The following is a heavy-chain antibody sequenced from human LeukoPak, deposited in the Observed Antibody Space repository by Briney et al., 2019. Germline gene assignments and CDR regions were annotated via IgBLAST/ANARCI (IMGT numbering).Heavy chain of an antibody. CDR1: GFRFNGYA. CDR3: AREVYSYAPDALDL. CDR2: ISMDGSQQ. V-gene: IGHV3-30*04. Sequence: GGSLRLSCAASGFRFNGYAMHWVRQPPGTGLEWVAVISMDGSQQYYADSVKGRFTISRDNSKNTLYLQMSSLRSEDTSVYYCAREVYSYAPDALDLWGQGTMVTVSS. D-gene: IGHD2-2*01. J-gene: IGHJ3*01.